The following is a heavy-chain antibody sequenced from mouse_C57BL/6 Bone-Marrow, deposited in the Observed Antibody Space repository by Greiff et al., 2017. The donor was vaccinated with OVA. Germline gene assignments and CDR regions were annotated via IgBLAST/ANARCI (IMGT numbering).Heavy chain of an antibody. Sequence: VQLQQSGPELVKPGASVKISCKASGYSFTGYYMNWVKQSPEKSLEWIGEINPSTGGTTYNQKFKAKATLTVDKSSSAAYMQLKSLTSEDSAVYYCARFDYEGYWGQGTTLTVSS. CDR1: GYSFTGYY. CDR3: ARFDYEGY. CDR2: INPSTGGT. J-gene: IGHJ2*01. V-gene: IGHV1-42*01. D-gene: IGHD2-4*01.